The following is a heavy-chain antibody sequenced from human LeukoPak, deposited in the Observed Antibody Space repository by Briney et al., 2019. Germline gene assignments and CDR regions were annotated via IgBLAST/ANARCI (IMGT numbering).Heavy chain of an antibody. CDR2: INHSGST. CDR3: ARIYDSSGYYHYSPDAFDI. Sequence: SETLSLTCAVSGYSISSGYYWSWIRQPPGKGLEWIGEINHSGSTNYNPSLKSRVTISVDTSKNQFSLKLSSVTAADTAVYYCARIYDSSGYYHYSPDAFDIWGQGTMVTVSS. V-gene: IGHV4-34*01. D-gene: IGHD3-22*01. CDR1: GYSISSGYY. J-gene: IGHJ3*02.